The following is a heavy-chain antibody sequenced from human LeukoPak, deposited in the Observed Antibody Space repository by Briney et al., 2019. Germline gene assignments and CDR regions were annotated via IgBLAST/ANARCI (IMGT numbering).Heavy chain of an antibody. J-gene: IGHJ3*02. CDR3: PRAGKDHLRAFDI. CDR1: GYTFTSYG. V-gene: IGHV1-18*01. D-gene: IGHD1-14*01. Sequence: ASVKVSCKASGYTFTSYGITWVRQAPGQGLEWMGWINAYNHGTNYAPKLQGRVTLTTDTSTSTAYMELRSLRSDDTAVYYCPRAGKDHLRAFDIWGQGTMVTVSS. CDR2: INAYNHGT.